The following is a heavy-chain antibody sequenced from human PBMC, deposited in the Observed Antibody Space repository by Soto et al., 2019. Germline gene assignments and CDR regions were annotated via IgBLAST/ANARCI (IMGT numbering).Heavy chain of an antibody. D-gene: IGHD3-10*01. CDR3: AWASRPDSGSPTGHFDY. CDR2: INHSGST. CDR1: GGSFSGYY. Sequence: ASETLSLTCAVYGGSFSGYYWSWIRQPPGKGLEWIGEINHSGSTNYNPSLKSRVTISVDTSKNQFSLKPSSVTAADTAVYYCAWASRPDSGSPTGHFDYWGRETRVTVSS. J-gene: IGHJ4*02. V-gene: IGHV4-34*01.